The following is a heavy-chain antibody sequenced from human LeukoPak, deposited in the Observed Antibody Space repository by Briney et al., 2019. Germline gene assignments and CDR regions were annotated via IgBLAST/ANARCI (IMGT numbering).Heavy chain of an antibody. J-gene: IGHJ6*02. CDR1: GGSFSGYY. CDR3: ARALPYYDFWSGYSPDAYYGMDV. CDR2: INHGGST. V-gene: IGHV4-34*01. D-gene: IGHD3-3*01. Sequence: PSEPLSLTCAVYGGSFSGYYWSWIRHPPGKGLVWIGEINHGGSTNYNPSHKCRVTISVDTSKNQFSLKLSSVTAAHTAVYYCARALPYYDFWSGYSPDAYYGMDVWGQGTTVTVSS.